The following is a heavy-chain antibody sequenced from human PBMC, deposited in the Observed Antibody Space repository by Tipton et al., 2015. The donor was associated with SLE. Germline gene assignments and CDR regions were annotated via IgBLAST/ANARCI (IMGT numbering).Heavy chain of an antibody. V-gene: IGHV3-53*05. CDR2: IYSGGTT. Sequence: GSLRLSCAASGFTVGSDYMSWVRQAPGKGLEWVSVIYSGGTTYYADSVKGRFTISRDNSKNTLYLQMNSLRVEDTAVYYCARELGIPWYFDLWGRGTLVTVSS. J-gene: IGHJ2*01. D-gene: IGHD7-27*01. CDR1: GFTVGSDY. CDR3: ARELGIPWYFDL.